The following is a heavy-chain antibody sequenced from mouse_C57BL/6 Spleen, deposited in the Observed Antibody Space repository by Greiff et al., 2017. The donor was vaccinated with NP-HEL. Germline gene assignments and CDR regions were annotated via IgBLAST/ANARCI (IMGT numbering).Heavy chain of an antibody. V-gene: IGHV1-82*01. J-gene: IGHJ3*01. Sequence: VKLMESGPELVKPGASVKISCKASGYAFSSSWMNWVKQRPGKGLEWIGRIYPGDGDTNYNGKFKGKATLTADKSSSTAYMQLSSLTSEDSAVYFCAREAYYGSSGFAYWGQGTLVTVSA. D-gene: IGHD1-1*01. CDR1: GYAFSSSW. CDR3: AREAYYGSSGFAY. CDR2: IYPGDGDT.